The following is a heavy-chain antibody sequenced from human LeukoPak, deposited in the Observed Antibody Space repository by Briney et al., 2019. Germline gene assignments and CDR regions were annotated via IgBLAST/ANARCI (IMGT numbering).Heavy chain of an antibody. CDR1: GYTFTSYG. D-gene: IGHD2-2*01. Sequence: GASVKVSCKASGYTFTSYGISWVRQAPGQGLEWMGGIIPIFGTANYAQKFQGRVTITADESTSTAYMELSSLRSEDTAVYYCARRLQLPSWVFDYWGQGTLVTVSS. V-gene: IGHV1-69*13. CDR2: IIPIFGTA. CDR3: ARRLQLPSWVFDY. J-gene: IGHJ4*02.